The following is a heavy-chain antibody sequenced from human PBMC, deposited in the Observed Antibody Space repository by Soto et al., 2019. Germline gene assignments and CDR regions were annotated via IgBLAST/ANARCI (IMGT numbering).Heavy chain of an antibody. CDR3: AKDISGIVGATIAFDI. CDR1: GFTFSSYA. CDR2: ISGSGGST. D-gene: IGHD1-26*01. V-gene: IGHV3-23*01. Sequence: GGSLRLSCAASGFTFSSYAMSWVRQAPGKGLEWVSAISGSGGSTYYADSVKGRFTISRDNSKNTLYLQMNSLRAEDTAVYYCAKDISGIVGATIAFDIWGQGTMVTVSS. J-gene: IGHJ3*02.